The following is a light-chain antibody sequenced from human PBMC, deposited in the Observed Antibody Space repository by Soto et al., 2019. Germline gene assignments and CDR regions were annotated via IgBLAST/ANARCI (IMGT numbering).Light chain of an antibody. CDR2: LGS. Sequence: DIVMTQSPLSLPVTPGEPASISCRSSQSLLLSNGYNYLDWYLQKPGQSPQLLIYLGSNRASGVPDRFSGSGSGTDFTLKISRVEAEDVGVYYCMQALQTPRLTFGGGTKVDIK. CDR1: QSLLLSNGYNY. V-gene: IGKV2-28*01. CDR3: MQALQTPRLT. J-gene: IGKJ4*01.